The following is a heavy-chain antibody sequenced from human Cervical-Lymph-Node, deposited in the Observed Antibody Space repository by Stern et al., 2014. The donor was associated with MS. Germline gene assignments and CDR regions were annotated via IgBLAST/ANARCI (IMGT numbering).Heavy chain of an antibody. D-gene: IGHD6-13*01. J-gene: IGHJ4*02. V-gene: IGHV1-69*12. CDR3: VRDQGGIAAS. Sequence: QVQLVQSGAEVEKPGSSMKVSCKASGGSFSTVEISWVRQAPGQGLEWLGGITPLFGTTNYAPRVQGRVTIIADESTDTVNMELSSLRSEDTAVYYCVRDQGGIAASWGQGTLVTVSS. CDR1: GGSFSTVE. CDR2: ITPLFGTT.